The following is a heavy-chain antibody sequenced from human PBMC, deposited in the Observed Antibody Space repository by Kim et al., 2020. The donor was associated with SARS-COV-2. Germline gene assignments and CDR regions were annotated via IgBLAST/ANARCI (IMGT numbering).Heavy chain of an antibody. D-gene: IGHD6-13*01. Sequence: ASVKVSCKASGYTFTSYAMNWVRQAPGQGLEGMGWINTNTGNPTYAQGFTGRFVFSLDTSVSTAYLQTSSLKAEDTAVYSFARDAPRTLYSSPRFVAFVI. V-gene: IGHV7-4-1*02. CDR1: GYTFTSYA. CDR3: ARDAPRTLYSSPRFVAFVI. CDR2: INTNTGNP. J-gene: IGHJ3*02.